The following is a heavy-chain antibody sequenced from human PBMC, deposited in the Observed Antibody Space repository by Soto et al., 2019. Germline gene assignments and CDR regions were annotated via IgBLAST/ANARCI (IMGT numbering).Heavy chain of an antibody. CDR3: PGLHSLPTRRSSDL. V-gene: IGHV4-30-2*01. Sequence: SETLSLTCAVSGGSISSGGYSWSWIRQPPGKGLEWIGYIYHSGSTYYNPSLKSRVTISVDRSKNQFSLKLSSVTAADTAVYYHPGLHSLPTRRSSDL. CDR1: GGSISSGGYS. D-gene: IGHD2-15*01. J-gene: IGHJ2*01. CDR2: IYHSGST.